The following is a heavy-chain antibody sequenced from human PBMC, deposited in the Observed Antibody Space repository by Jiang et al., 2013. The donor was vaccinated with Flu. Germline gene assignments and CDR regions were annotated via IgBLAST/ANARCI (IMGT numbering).Heavy chain of an antibody. J-gene: IGHJ6*01. D-gene: IGHD2-2*01. CDR3: AREVGYCSSSSCTWGGSYDYYYGMDV. Sequence: SGAEVKKPGSSVKVSCKASGYTFTSYDINWVRQATGQGLEWMGWMNPSSGKKDYAQKFQGRVTMTRNTSISTAYMELSGLRSEDTAVYYCAREVGYCSSSSCTWGGSYDYYYGMDVWGPRGPRSPSPQ. V-gene: IGHV1-8*01. CDR2: MNPSSGKK. CDR1: GYTFTSYD.